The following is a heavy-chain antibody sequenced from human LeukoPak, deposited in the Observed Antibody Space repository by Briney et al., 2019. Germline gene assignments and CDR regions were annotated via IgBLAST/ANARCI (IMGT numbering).Heavy chain of an antibody. CDR1: GGTFSSYA. J-gene: IGHJ4*02. D-gene: IGHD3-10*01. V-gene: IGHV1-69*06. CDR2: IIPIFGTA. CDR3: ARGKKVRGVRFFDY. Sequence: SVEFSCKASGGTFSSYAISWVRQVPGQGLEWMRGIIPIFGTANYAQKFQGRVTITANKSTSTAYMELSSLRSEDTAVYYWARGKKVRGVRFFDYWGQGTLVTVSS.